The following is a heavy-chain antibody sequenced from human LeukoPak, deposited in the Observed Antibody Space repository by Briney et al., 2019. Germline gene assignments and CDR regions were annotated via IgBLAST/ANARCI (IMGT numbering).Heavy chain of an antibody. J-gene: IGHJ4*02. D-gene: IGHD3-3*01. CDR3: ARGRITIFGVVTPHFDY. Sequence: PSETLSLTCTVPRGSISSYYWTWIRQPPGKGLEWIGYIYNSGSTNYNPSLKSRVTISVDTSKNQFSLKLSSVTAADPAVYYCARGRITIFGVVTPHFDYWGQGTLVTVSS. V-gene: IGHV4-59*01. CDR2: IYNSGST. CDR1: RGSISSYY.